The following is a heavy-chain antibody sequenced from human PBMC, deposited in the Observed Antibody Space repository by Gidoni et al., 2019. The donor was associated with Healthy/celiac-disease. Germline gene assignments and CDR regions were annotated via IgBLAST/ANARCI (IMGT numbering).Heavy chain of an antibody. D-gene: IGHD3-16*02. CDR2: INAGNGNT. J-gene: IGHJ3*02. CDR1: GYTFTSYA. CDR3: ARGYYDYVWGSYRYTSYAFDI. V-gene: IGHV1-3*01. Sequence: QVQLVQSGAAVKKPGASVKVSCKASGYTFTSYAMHWVRQAPGQRLEWMGWINAGNGNTKYSQKFQGRVTITRDTSESTAYMELSSLRSEDTAVYYCARGYYDYVWGSYRYTSYAFDIWGQGTMVTVSS.